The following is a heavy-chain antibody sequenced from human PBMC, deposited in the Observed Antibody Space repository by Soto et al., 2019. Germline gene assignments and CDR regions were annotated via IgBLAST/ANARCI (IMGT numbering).Heavy chain of an antibody. V-gene: IGHV1-69*02. D-gene: IGHD2-15*01. Sequence: VKVSCEACGVTFRSCTLCWVRQANGQGLEWMGRIIPILSMANYAQKFQGRVTITADKSTSTAYMELSSLRSEDTAVYYCARGYCSGGSCFYPFDYWGQGTLVTVSS. CDR1: GVTFRSCT. CDR3: ARGYCSGGSCFYPFDY. J-gene: IGHJ4*02. CDR2: IIPILSMA.